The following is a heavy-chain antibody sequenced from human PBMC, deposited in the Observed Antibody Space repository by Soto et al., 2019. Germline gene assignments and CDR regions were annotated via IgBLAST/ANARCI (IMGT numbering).Heavy chain of an antibody. Sequence: GASVKVSCKASGGTFSSYTISWVRQAPGQGLEWMGRIIPILGIANYAQKFQGRVTITADKSTSTAYMELSSLRSEDTAVYYCARLYCSSTSCYLSSGWGQGTLVTVSS. J-gene: IGHJ4*02. CDR2: IIPILGIA. CDR1: GGTFSSYT. CDR3: ARLYCSSTSCYLSSG. V-gene: IGHV1-69*02. D-gene: IGHD2-2*01.